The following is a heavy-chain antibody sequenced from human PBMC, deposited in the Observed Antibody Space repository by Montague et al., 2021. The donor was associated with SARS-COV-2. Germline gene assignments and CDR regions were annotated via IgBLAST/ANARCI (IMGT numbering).Heavy chain of an antibody. V-gene: IGHV4-34*01. D-gene: IGHD3-22*01. J-gene: IGHJ4*02. CDR2: INQSGNT. CDR3: ARGRVDTTMILVVFTGAAHYFDS. Sequence: SETLSLTCAVYGGSFSGYDWTWIRQSPGKGLEWIGEINQSGNTKYTPSLKSRVTISVDTSKNQFSLKLSSVTAADTAVYYCARGRVDTTMILVVFTGAAHYFDSWGQGTLVSVSS. CDR1: GGSFSGYD.